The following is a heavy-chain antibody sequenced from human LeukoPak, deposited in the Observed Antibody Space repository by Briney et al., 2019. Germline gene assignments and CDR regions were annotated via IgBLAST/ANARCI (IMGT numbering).Heavy chain of an antibody. J-gene: IGHJ4*02. V-gene: IGHV3-7*03. CDR3: AKDLVAVGATMDFDY. D-gene: IGHD1-26*01. CDR2: IKQDGSEK. CDR1: GFTFSSYW. Sequence: GGSLRLSCAASGFTFSSYWMSWVRQAPGKGLEWVANIKQDGSEKYYVDSVKGRFTISRDNAKNSLYLQMNSLRAEDTAVYYCAKDLVAVGATMDFDYWGQGTLVTVSS.